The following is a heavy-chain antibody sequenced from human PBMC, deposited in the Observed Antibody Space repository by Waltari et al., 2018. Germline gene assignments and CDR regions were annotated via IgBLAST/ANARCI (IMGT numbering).Heavy chain of an antibody. V-gene: IGHV2-5*02. CDR1: GFSISTNGVA. Sequence: QITLKESGPTLVKPTQTLKLTCSLSGFSISTNGVAVGWIRQPPGKALESLAIVYWDDDKLYSPSLRDRITITKDTYKNQVVLTMTNMDPVDTATYFCAHFSYRGSRLLDHWGQGAPVTVSS. CDR3: AHFSYRGSRLLDH. CDR2: VYWDDDK. D-gene: IGHD1-26*01. J-gene: IGHJ4*02.